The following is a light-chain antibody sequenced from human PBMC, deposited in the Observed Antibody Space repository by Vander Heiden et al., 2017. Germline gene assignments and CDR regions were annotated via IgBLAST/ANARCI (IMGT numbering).Light chain of an antibody. J-gene: IGKJ4*01. V-gene: IGKV3-15*01. CDR3: QQYNNWPLT. Sequence: EVVMTRSPATLSVSPGGRATLSCRASQTVSSNLAWYQHKPGQAPRLLIYGASTRATGIPARFSGSGSGTEFTLTISSLQSEDFAVYYCQQYNNWPLTFGGGTKVEIK. CDR1: QTVSSN. CDR2: GAS.